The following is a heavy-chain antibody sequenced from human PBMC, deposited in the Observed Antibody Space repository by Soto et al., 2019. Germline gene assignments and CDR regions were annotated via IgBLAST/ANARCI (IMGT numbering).Heavy chain of an antibody. D-gene: IGHD3-22*01. V-gene: IGHV1-69*13. CDR1: GGTFSSYA. J-gene: IGHJ4*02. CDR2: IIPIFGTA. Sequence: ASVKVSCKASGGTFSSYAISWVRQAPGQGLEWMGGIIPIFGTANYAQKFQGRVTITADESTSTAYMELSSLRSEDTAVYYCARSYSSGYYGFDYWGQGTLVTVSS. CDR3: ARSYSSGYYGFDY.